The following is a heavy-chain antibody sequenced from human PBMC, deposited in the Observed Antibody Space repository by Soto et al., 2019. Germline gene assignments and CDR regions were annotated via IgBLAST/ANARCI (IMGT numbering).Heavy chain of an antibody. CDR1: GGSFSKYS. D-gene: IGHD5-18*01. V-gene: IGHV1-69*01. J-gene: IGHJ4*02. CDR2: IIPISVTT. Sequence: QVHLVQSGAEVKKPGSSVKVSCKTSGGSFSKYSISWLRQAPGQGLEWMGGIIPISVTTHYAQRFQGRVTITADDLTTTSYMEVSSLKFEDTAVYYCAASRWIQLWTADFWGQGTRVTVSS. CDR3: AASRWIQLWTADF.